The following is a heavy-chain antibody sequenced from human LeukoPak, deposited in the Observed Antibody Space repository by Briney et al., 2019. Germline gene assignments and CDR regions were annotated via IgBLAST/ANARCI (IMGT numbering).Heavy chain of an antibody. CDR3: ARERYSSGWYNY. J-gene: IGHJ4*02. CDR1: GFTFSSYE. Sequence: GGSLRLSCAASGFTFSSYEMNWVRRAPGKGLEWVSYISSSGRTIYYADSVKGRFTISRDNAKNSLYLQMNSLRAEDTAVYYCARERYSSGWYNYWGQGTLVTVSS. CDR2: ISSSGRTI. V-gene: IGHV3-48*03. D-gene: IGHD6-19*01.